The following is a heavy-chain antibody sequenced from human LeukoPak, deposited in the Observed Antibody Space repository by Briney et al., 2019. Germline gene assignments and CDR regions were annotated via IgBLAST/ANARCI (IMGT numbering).Heavy chain of an antibody. CDR1: GGSISSGGYY. V-gene: IGHV4-31*03. J-gene: IGHJ5*02. CDR3: ARSGSAQARGMNWSDP. D-gene: IGHD3-10*01. Sequence: SSETLSLTCTVSGGSISSGGYYWSWIRQHPGKGLEWIGYIYYSGSTYYNPSLKSRVTISVDTSKNQFSLKLSSVTAADTAVYYCARSGSAQARGMNWSDPWGQGTLVTVSS. CDR2: IYYSGST.